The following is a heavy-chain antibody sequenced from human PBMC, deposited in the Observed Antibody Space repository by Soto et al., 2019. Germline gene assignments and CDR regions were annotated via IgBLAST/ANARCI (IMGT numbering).Heavy chain of an antibody. CDR3: ARRTFDY. V-gene: IGHV4-34*01. CDR2: INHSGST. J-gene: IGHJ4*02. Sequence: SETLSLTCAVYGGSFSGYYWTWIRQPPGTGLEWIGEINHSGSTNYNPSLKSRVTISVDTSKNQFSLNLTSVTAADTALYYCARRTFDYWGQGALVTVSS. CDR1: GGSFSGYY.